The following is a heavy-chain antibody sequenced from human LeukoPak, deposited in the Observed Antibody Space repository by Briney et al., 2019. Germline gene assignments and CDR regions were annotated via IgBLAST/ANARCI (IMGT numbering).Heavy chain of an antibody. Sequence: ASVKVSCKASGGTFSSYAISWVRQAPGQGLEWMGGIIPIFGTANYAQKFQGRVTITADKSTSTAYMELSSLRSEDTAVYYCARGQVEMATIAAFDIWGQGTMVTVSS. CDR3: ARGQVEMATIAAFDI. V-gene: IGHV1-69*06. CDR2: IIPIFGTA. J-gene: IGHJ3*02. D-gene: IGHD5-24*01. CDR1: GGTFSSYA.